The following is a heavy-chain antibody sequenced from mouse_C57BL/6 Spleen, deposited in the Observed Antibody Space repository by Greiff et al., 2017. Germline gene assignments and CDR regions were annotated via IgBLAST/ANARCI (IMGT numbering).Heavy chain of an antibody. V-gene: IGHV5-16*01. Sequence: EVQRVESEGGLVQPGSSMKLSCTASGFTFSDYYMAWVRQVPEKGLEWVANINYDGSSTYYLDSLKSRFIISRDNAKNILYLQMSSLKSEDTATYYCARETTYYDYWYVDVWGTGTTVTVSS. CDR2: INYDGSST. J-gene: IGHJ1*03. CDR1: GFTFSDYY. D-gene: IGHD2-4*01. CDR3: ARETTYYDYWYVDV.